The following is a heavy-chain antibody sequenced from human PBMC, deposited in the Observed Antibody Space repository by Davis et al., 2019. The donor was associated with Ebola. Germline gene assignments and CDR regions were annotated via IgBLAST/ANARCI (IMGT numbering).Heavy chain of an antibody. D-gene: IGHD3-10*02. Sequence: SQTLSLTCAVYGESLTGYYWSWIRQPPGKGLEWIGEINHSGSTNYNPSLKSRVTISVDTSKNQFSLKLSSMTAADTAVYYCARDDVPGLLDSWGLGARVIVSS. CDR2: INHSGST. CDR3: ARDDVPGLLDS. CDR1: GESLTGYY. V-gene: IGHV4-34*01. J-gene: IGHJ4*02.